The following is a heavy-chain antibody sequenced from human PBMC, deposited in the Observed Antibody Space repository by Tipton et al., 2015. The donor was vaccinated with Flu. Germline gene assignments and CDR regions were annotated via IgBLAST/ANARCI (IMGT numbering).Heavy chain of an antibody. CDR3: ARRDFSNYVSEPKNWFDS. Sequence: TLSLTCTASGGFVSSYYWNWIRQPPGKGLEWIGYIYNNQYTKYNPSLKSRVTISVDRSKNQFSLRLASVTAADTAVYFCARRDFSNYVSEPKNWFDSWGQGTLVTVSS. CDR2: IYNNQYT. CDR1: GGFVSSYY. V-gene: IGHV4-4*09. D-gene: IGHD4-11*01. J-gene: IGHJ5*01.